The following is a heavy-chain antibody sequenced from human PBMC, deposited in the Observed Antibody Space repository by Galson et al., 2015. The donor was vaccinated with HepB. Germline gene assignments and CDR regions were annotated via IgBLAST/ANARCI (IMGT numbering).Heavy chain of an antibody. CDR1: GFTFSNYA. J-gene: IGHJ4*02. CDR3: ARSGYDSCWYFDY. CDR2: LSSDGTNT. Sequence: SLRLSCAASGFTFSNYAMHWVRQAPGKGLELVAVLSSDGTNTYYTDSVKGRFTISRDNSKKTLYLQMNSLIPEDTAVYFCARSGYDSCWYFDYWGQGTLVTVSS. V-gene: IGHV3-30-3*01. D-gene: IGHD6-19*01.